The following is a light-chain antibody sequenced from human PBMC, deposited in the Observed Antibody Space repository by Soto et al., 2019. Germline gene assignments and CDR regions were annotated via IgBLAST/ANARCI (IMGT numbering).Light chain of an antibody. CDR1: SSTIGGNS. CDR3: GSWDSSLSPYV. CDR2: ADN. Sequence: SLLTQPHTVSAAQGQKVNSSCSGSSSTIGGNSVSWSQQLTETAPHLLIYADNTRLSGIPARFSGSTSGTSATLRIPGFHSGDEADYYCGSWDSSLSPYVSGPGPKVTVL. J-gene: IGLJ1*01. V-gene: IGLV1-51*01.